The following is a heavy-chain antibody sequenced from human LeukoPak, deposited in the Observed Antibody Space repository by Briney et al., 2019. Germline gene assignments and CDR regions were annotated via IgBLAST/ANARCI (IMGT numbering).Heavy chain of an antibody. J-gene: IGHJ5*02. V-gene: IGHV4-59*01. Sequence: SETLSLTCTVSGGSISSYYWSWVRQPPGKGLEWIGYIYYSGSTNYNPSLKSRVTISVDTSKNQFSLKLSSVTAADTAVYYCARGGYYYGSGSLNWFDPWGQGTLVTVSS. CDR2: IYYSGST. CDR1: GGSISSYY. CDR3: ARGGYYYGSGSLNWFDP. D-gene: IGHD3-10*01.